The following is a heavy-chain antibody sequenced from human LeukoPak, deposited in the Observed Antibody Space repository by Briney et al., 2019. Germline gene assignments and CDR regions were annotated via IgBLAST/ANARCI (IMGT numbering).Heavy chain of an antibody. D-gene: IGHD6-13*01. V-gene: IGHV4-34*01. CDR1: GGSFSGYY. CDR2: INHSGST. J-gene: IGHJ4*02. CDR3: ARAIAAAGPFYFDY. Sequence: SETLSLTCAVYGGSFSGYYWSWIRQPPGKGLEWIGEINHSGSTNYNPSLKSRVTISVDTSKNQFSLKLSSVTAADTAVYYCARAIAAAGPFYFDYWGQGTLVTVSS.